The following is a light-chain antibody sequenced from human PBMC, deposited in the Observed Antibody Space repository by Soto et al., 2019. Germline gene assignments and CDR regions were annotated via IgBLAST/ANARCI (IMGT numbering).Light chain of an antibody. CDR3: QQSGSSPF. J-gene: IGKJ2*01. Sequence: EIGLTQSPGTLSLSPGERATLSCRASQSVSSSYLAWYQQKPCQAPRLLIYGASSRATCIPDRFSGSGSGTDFTLTISRLEPEDFAVYYCQQSGSSPFFCHGTKLEIK. CDR2: GAS. V-gene: IGKV3-20*01. CDR1: QSVSSSY.